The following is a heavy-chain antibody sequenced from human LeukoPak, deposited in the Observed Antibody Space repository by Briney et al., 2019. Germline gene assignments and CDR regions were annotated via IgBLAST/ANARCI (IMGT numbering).Heavy chain of an antibody. CDR1: GFTVTTYG. V-gene: IGHV3-33*01. CDR3: ARGPIVGDSFFDF. Sequence: GRSLRLSCAASGFTVTTYGIHWVRQAPGKGLEWVAVVWFDGSNKYYPDSVKGRFTISRDDPKNTLYLYMNSLRPEDTAVYYCARGPIVGDSFFDFWGLGTLVTVSS. J-gene: IGHJ4*02. CDR2: VWFDGSNK. D-gene: IGHD1-26*01.